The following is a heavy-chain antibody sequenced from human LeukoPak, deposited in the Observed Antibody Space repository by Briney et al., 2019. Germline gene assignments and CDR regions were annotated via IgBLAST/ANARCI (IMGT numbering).Heavy chain of an antibody. V-gene: IGHV3-48*03. CDR1: GFTFSSYE. J-gene: IGHJ4*02. CDR2: ISSSGSTI. D-gene: IGHD3-10*01. Sequence: PGGSLRLSCAASGFTFSSYEMNWVRQAPGKGLEWVSYISSSGSTIYYADSVKGRFTISRDNAKNSLYLQMNSLRAEDTAVYYCARDGLLWFGESHFDYWGQGALVTVSS. CDR3: ARDGLLWFGESHFDY.